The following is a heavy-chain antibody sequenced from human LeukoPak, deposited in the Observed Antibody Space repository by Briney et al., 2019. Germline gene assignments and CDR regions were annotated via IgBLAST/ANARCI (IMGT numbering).Heavy chain of an antibody. CDR2: VYPGDSDT. D-gene: IGHD4-23*01. CDR3: ARVPTVVTPRAFDI. Sequence: GESLKISCKGSGYSFAGYWIGWVRQMPGKGLEWMGIVYPGDSDTRYSPSFQGQVTTSADKSISTAYLQWSSLKASDTAMYYCARVPTVVTPRAFDIWGQGTMVTVSS. CDR1: GYSFAGYW. J-gene: IGHJ3*02. V-gene: IGHV5-51*01.